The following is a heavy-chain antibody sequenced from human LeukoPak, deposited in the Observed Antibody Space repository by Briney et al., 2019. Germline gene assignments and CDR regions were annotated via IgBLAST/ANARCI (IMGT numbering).Heavy chain of an antibody. CDR1: GGSISGYY. CDR3: ARGGLENGYHSNDGFDI. D-gene: IGHD3-22*01. V-gene: IGHV4-59*01. J-gene: IGHJ3*02. CDR2: IYYSGST. Sequence: PSETLSLTCTVSGGSISGYYWSWIRQPPGKGLEWMGYIYYSGSTKYNPSLKSRVTMPVDTSRNQFSLKLSSVTAADTAVYYCARGGLENGYHSNDGFDIWGQGTMVTVSS.